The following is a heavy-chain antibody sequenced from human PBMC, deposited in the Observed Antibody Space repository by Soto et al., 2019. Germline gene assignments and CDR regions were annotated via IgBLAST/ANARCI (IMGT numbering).Heavy chain of an antibody. Sequence: ASVKVSCKASGYTFTSYGISWVRQAPGQGLEWMGWISAYNGNTNYAQKLQGRVTMTTDTSTSTAYMELRCLRAADTAVYYFPRKHLILGEPNLLDLWGQGTLVTVSS. CDR1: GYTFTSYG. CDR2: ISAYNGNT. CDR3: PRKHLILGEPNLLDL. J-gene: IGHJ5*02. V-gene: IGHV1-18*01. D-gene: IGHD1-26*01.